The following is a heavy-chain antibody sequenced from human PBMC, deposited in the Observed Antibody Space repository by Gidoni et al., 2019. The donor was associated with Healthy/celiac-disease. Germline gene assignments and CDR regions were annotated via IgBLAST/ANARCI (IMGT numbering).Heavy chain of an antibody. J-gene: IGHJ4*02. CDR2: INAGNGNT. V-gene: IGHV1-3*01. Sequence: QVQLVQSGAEVKKPGASVKVSCKASGYTFTSYAMHWVRQAPGQRLEWMGWINAGNGNTKYSQKFQGRVTITRDTSASTAYMELSSLRSEDTAVYYCARDRYYDFWSGYGYFDYWGQGTLVTVSS. CDR3: ARDRYYDFWSGYGYFDY. CDR1: GYTFTSYA. D-gene: IGHD3-3*01.